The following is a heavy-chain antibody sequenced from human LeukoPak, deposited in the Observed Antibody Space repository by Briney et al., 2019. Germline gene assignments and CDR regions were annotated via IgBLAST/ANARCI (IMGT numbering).Heavy chain of an antibody. CDR2: IYYSGST. D-gene: IGHD6-13*01. Sequence: SETLSLTCAVSGGSISSGGYSWSWIRQPPGKGLEWIGYIYYSGSTNYSPSLKSRLTISVDTSKNQFSLKLSSVTAADTAVYYCARTYGSSGLGYFDLWGRGTLVTVSS. V-gene: IGHV4-61*08. J-gene: IGHJ2*01. CDR3: ARTYGSSGLGYFDL. CDR1: GGSISSGGYS.